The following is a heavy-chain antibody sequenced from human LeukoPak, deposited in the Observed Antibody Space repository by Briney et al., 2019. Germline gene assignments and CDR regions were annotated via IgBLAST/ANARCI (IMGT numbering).Heavy chain of an antibody. CDR1: GFTLSIYW. D-gene: IGHD3-22*01. Sequence: GGALRLSCAASGFTLSIYWMSWVRQAPAKGLEGVANINEDGSEKHYANSVEGRFTIARDNAKDSVYLEMHSVRPEDMAVYFCARGGYYDGSGYYYALNFWGPGTLVTVSS. J-gene: IGHJ4*02. CDR3: ARGGYYDGSGYYYALNF. V-gene: IGHV3-7*03. CDR2: INEDGSEK.